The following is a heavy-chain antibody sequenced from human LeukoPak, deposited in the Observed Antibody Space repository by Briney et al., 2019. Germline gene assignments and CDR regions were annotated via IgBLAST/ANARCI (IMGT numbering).Heavy chain of an antibody. J-gene: IGHJ3*02. Sequence: ASVKVSCTASGYTFTSYGISWVRQAPGQGLEWMGWISAYNGNTNYAQKLQGRVTMTTDTSTSTAYMELRSLRSDDTAVYYCARDVAVAGTADDAFGIWGQGTMVTVSS. CDR1: GYTFTSYG. CDR3: ARDVAVAGTADDAFGI. D-gene: IGHD6-19*01. V-gene: IGHV1-18*01. CDR2: ISAYNGNT.